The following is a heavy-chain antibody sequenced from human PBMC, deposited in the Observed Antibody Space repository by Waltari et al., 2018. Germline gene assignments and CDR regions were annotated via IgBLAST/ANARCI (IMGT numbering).Heavy chain of an antibody. CDR2: ISGSGGST. CDR1: GFTFSSYA. D-gene: IGHD6-13*01. J-gene: IGHJ4*02. V-gene: IGHV3-23*01. Sequence: EVQLLESGGGLVQPGGSPRLSCAASGFTFSSYAMSWVRQAPGKGLEWGSGISGSGGSTYYADSVKGRFTISRDNSKNTLYLQMNSLRAEDTAVYYCAKDRSSWPRLPDYWGQGTLVTVSS. CDR3: AKDRSSWPRLPDY.